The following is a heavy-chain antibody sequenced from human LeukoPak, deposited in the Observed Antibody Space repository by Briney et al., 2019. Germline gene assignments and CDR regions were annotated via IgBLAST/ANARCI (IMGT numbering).Heavy chain of an antibody. CDR2: IKKDGSEK. V-gene: IGHV3-7*01. CDR1: GFTFSSYW. D-gene: IGHD3-9*01. CDR3: ARFSNDILTGYYMDV. Sequence: PGGSLRLSCAASGFTFSSYWMSWVRQAPGKGLEWVANIKKDGSEKYYVDSVKGRFTISRDNAKNSLYLQMNSLRAEDTAVYYCARFSNDILTGYYMDVWGKGTTVTISS. J-gene: IGHJ6*03.